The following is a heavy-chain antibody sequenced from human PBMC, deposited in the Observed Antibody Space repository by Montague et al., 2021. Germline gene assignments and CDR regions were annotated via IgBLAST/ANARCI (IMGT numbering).Heavy chain of an antibody. D-gene: IGHD3-22*01. CDR2: ISHDGSNK. J-gene: IGHJ5*02. V-gene: IGHV3-30-3*01. Sequence: SRRLSCAASGFTFSTFPMHWVRRAPGKGLEWVALISHDGSNKYYADSVRGRFTVSRDNSKNTLYLQTSSLRADDTAVYYCARWRVYYDSSGYAAWGRGTLVTVSS. CDR3: ARWRVYYDSSGYAA. CDR1: GFTFSTFP.